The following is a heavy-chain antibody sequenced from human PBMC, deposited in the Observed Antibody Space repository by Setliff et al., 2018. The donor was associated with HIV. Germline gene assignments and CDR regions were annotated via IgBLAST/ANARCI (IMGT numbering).Heavy chain of an antibody. CDR3: AKGGGGPSDRFDH. Sequence: GSLRLSCAASGFTFDDHGMTWVRQAPGKGLEWVSGINWRGDDTAYVGSVKGRFTISRDNLKHILYLQMDNLRAEDTAVYYWAKGGGGPSDRFDHWGQGTLVTVSS. J-gene: IGHJ4*02. CDR1: GFTFDDHG. V-gene: IGHV3-20*04. D-gene: IGHD1-26*01. CDR2: INWRGDDT.